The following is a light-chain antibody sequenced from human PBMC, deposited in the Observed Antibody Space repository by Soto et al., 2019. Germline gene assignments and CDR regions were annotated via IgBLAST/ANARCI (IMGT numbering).Light chain of an antibody. Sequence: DIVMTQSPDSLAVSLGERATINCKSSQSVLYSSNNKNYLAWYQQKPGQPPKLLIYWASTRESGVPDRFSGSGSGTDFTLTISSPQAEDGAVYYCQQYYSSPPTFGQGTKVEIK. V-gene: IGKV4-1*01. CDR3: QQYYSSPPT. CDR1: QSVLYSSNNKNY. CDR2: WAS. J-gene: IGKJ1*01.